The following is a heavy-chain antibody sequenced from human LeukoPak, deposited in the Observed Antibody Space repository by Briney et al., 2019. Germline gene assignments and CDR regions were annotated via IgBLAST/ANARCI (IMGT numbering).Heavy chain of an antibody. V-gene: IGHV4-59*01. CDR3: ARAHYYDSSGYSALDI. CDR1: GGSISSYY. D-gene: IGHD3-22*01. CDR2: IYYSGST. J-gene: IGHJ3*02. Sequence: SETLSLTCTVSGGSISSYYWSWIRQPPGKGLEWIGYIYYSGSTNYNPSLKSRVTMSVDTSKNQFSLKLSSVIAADTAVYYCARAHYYDSSGYSALDIWGQGTMVTVSS.